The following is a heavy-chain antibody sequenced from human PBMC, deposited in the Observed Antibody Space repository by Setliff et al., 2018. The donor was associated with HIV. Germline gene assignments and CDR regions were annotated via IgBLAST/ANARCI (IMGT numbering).Heavy chain of an antibody. D-gene: IGHD3-22*01. Sequence: SETLSLTCTVSGDSIGYYYWSWVRQPAGKGLEWIGRAYISESSHYNPSLKSRVTISVDTSKDQFSLKLNSVTAADTAVYYCARCYYDSSGPTDAFDIWGQGTVVTVS. J-gene: IGHJ3*02. CDR2: AYISESS. CDR3: ARCYYDSSGPTDAFDI. CDR1: GDSIGYYY. V-gene: IGHV4-4*07.